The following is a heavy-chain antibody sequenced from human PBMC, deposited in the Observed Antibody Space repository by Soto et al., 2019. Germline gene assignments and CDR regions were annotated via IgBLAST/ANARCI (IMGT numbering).Heavy chain of an antibody. D-gene: IGHD1-1*01. CDR1: GDSISSGDYY. CDR2: IYYGGSS. Sequence: PSETLSLTCTVSGDSISSGDYYWSWIRQPPGKGLEWIGYIYYGGSSYYNPSLKSRVTISADTSKNQFSLKLTSVTAADTAVYFCARVGIPWRGYYFDYWGQGTLVTV. CDR3: ARVGIPWRGYYFDY. V-gene: IGHV4-30-4*01. J-gene: IGHJ4*02.